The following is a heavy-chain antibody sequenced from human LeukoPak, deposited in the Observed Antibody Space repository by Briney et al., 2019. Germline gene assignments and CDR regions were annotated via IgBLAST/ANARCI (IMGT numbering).Heavy chain of an antibody. CDR3: ARDSGYDYEDFDY. V-gene: IGHV3-30-3*01. Sequence: GGSLRLSCAASGFTFSSYAMHWVRQAPGKGLEWVAVISYDGSNKYYADSVKGRFTISRDNSKSTLYLQMNSLRAEDTAVYYCARDSGYDYEDFDYWGQGTLVTVSS. CDR1: GFTFSSYA. J-gene: IGHJ4*02. D-gene: IGHD5-12*01. CDR2: ISYDGSNK.